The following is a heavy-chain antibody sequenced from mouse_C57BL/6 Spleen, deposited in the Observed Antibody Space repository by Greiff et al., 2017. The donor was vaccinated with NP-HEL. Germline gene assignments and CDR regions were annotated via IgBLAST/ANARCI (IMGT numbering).Heavy chain of an antibody. CDR1: GYTFTSYD. CDR2: IYPRDGST. CDR3: ARSGITTVVATDAMDY. Sequence: QVHVKQSGPELVKPGASVKLSCKASGYTFTSYDINWVKQRPGQGLEWIGWIYPRDGSTKYNEKFKGKATLTVDTSSSTAYMELHSLTSEDSAVYFCARSGITTVVATDAMDYWGQGTSVTVSS. D-gene: IGHD1-1*01. J-gene: IGHJ4*01. V-gene: IGHV1-85*01.